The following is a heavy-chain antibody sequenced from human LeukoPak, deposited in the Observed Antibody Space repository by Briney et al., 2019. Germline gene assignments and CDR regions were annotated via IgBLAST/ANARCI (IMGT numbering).Heavy chain of an antibody. J-gene: IGHJ6*03. CDR3: ARATSSYFYYMDV. CDR1: GGSISSGSYY. CDR2: IYTSGST. V-gene: IGHV4-61*02. D-gene: IGHD5-12*01. Sequence: PSQTLSLTCTVSGGSISSGSYYWSWFRQPAEKGLEWIGRIYTSGSTYYNPSLKSRVAISADTSKNQFSLNVSSVTAADTAVYYCARATSSYFYYMDVWGKGTTVTISS.